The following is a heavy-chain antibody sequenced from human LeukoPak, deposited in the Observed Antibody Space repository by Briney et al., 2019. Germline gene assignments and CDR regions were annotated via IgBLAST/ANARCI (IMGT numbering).Heavy chain of an antibody. Sequence: GGSLRLSCAASGFALSSYWMSWVRQAPGKGLEWVANINEDGSAKSYADSLKGRFTISRDNTKNSMYLQMNSLRAEDTAVYYCARDEPGYGEFLLYWGQGTLVTVSS. CDR3: ARDEPGYGEFLLY. J-gene: IGHJ4*02. V-gene: IGHV3-7*01. CDR1: GFALSSYW. CDR2: INEDGSAK. D-gene: IGHD3-10*01.